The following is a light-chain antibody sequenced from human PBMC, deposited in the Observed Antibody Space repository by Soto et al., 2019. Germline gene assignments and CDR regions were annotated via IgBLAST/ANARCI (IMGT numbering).Light chain of an antibody. J-gene: IGKJ1*01. CDR2: KAS. V-gene: IGKV1-5*03. CDR1: QSVDSW. CDR3: QHYNDYSRM. Sequence: DIQMTQSPSTLSASIGDRVTITCRTSQSVDSWLAWYQQKPGKAPKLLNYKASRLQTGGPSRFSGSGSGTEFTLTIRSLQPDDFATYYCQHYNDYSRMFGQGTKVEIK.